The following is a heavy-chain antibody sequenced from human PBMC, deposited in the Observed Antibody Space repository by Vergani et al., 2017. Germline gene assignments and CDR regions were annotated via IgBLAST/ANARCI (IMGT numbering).Heavy chain of an antibody. CDR2: MDYSGST. V-gene: IGHV4-39*01. CDR3: ASKRGACRAAYCHSYDF. J-gene: IGHJ4*02. D-gene: IGHD2-15*01. CDR1: GDSVISTDYH. Sequence: QVQLQESGPGLVKPSETLSLTCTVSGDSVISTDYHWGWIRQPPGKGREWIGSMDYSGSTSYNPSLESLISISFETPKNQFSLRLTSVTAADTAVYYCASKRGACRAAYCHSYDFWGPGTLVGVSS.